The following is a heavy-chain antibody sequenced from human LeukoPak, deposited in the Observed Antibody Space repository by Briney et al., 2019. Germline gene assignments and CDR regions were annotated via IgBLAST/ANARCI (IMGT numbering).Heavy chain of an antibody. J-gene: IGHJ4*02. V-gene: IGHV3-23*01. CDR3: VKGFVHPTYYFGY. Sequence: GGSLRLSCAASGFTFSNYAMMWVRQAPGKRLEWVSSITGSGDGTYYADSVRGRFTISRDNSESTLYLQLNSLRAEDTAVYFCVKGFVHPTYYFGYWGQGTLVTVSS. CDR2: ITGSGDGT. D-gene: IGHD3-10*01. CDR1: GFTFSNYA.